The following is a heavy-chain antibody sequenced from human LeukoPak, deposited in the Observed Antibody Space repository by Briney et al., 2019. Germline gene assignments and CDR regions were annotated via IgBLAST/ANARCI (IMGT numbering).Heavy chain of an antibody. CDR2: IYYSGST. CDR3: ARSYSSGGFYYNYYYMDV. D-gene: IGHD6-19*01. Sequence: SETLSLTCTVSGGSISSSNYYWDWIRQSPGKGLEWIGSIYYSGSTYYNPSLKSRLAMSVDTSKNQFSLKLCSVTAADTAVYYCARSYSSGGFYYNYYYMDVWGKGTTVTVSS. V-gene: IGHV4-39*01. J-gene: IGHJ6*03. CDR1: GGSISSSNYY.